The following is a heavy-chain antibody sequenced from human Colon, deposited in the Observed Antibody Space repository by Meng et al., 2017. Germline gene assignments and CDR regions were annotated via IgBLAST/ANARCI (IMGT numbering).Heavy chain of an antibody. J-gene: IGHJ4*02. D-gene: IGHD3-22*01. V-gene: IGHV3-11*01. CDR1: GFIFSDYY. Sequence: QVRCVESGGGVVQPGRSLTRSCAASGFIFSDYYMAWLRQTPGKGLEWVSYISTTGSIAYYADSVKGRFTISRDNAKNSVYLQMNSLRAEDTAVYYCATTGSRSSGSWGQGTLVTVSS. CDR3: ATTGSRSSGS. CDR2: ISTTGSIA.